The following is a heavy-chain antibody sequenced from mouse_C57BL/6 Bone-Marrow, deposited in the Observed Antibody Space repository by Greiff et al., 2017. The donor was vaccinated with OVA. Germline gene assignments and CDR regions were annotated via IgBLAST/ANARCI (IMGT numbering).Heavy chain of an antibody. J-gene: IGHJ3*01. CDR2: IDPETGGT. Sequence: QVQLQQSGAELVRPGASVTLSCKASGYTFTDYEMHWVKQTPVHGLEWIGAIDPETGGTAYNQKFKGKAILTADKSSSTAYMELRSLTSEDSAVYYGTREGIYYGYDVRFAYWGQGTLVTVSA. V-gene: IGHV1-15*01. CDR1: GYTFTDYE. D-gene: IGHD2-2*01. CDR3: TREGIYYGYDVRFAY.